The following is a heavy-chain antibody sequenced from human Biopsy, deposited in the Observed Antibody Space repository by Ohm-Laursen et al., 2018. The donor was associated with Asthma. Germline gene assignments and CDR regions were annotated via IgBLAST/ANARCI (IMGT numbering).Heavy chain of an antibody. CDR1: GFILSNYD. J-gene: IGHJ6*03. Sequence: SLRLSCAASGFILSNYDMHWVRQGPGKGLEWVASVSSSGGSRDYADSVKGRFTISRDNSNTVYLQMNWLRAEDTAIYYCARISICTRTACGPYYIYKMDVWGQGTTVTVSS. V-gene: IGHV3-23*01. CDR2: VSSSGGSR. D-gene: IGHD2-8*01. CDR3: ARISICTRTACGPYYIYKMDV.